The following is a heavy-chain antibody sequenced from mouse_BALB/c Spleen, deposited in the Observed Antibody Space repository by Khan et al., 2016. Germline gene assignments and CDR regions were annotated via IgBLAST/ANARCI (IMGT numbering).Heavy chain of an antibody. J-gene: IGHJ3*01. CDR2: IDPENGNT. V-gene: IGHV14-1*02. CDR1: GFNIKDYY. D-gene: IGHD2-3*01. CDR3: ALDGSWFAY. Sequence: VQLQQSGAELVRPGALVKLSCKASGFNIKDYYMHWVKQRPEQGQEWIGWIDPENGNTIYDPKFQGKASITADTSSNTAYLQLSSLTSEDTAVYYCALDGSWFAYWGQGTLVTVSA.